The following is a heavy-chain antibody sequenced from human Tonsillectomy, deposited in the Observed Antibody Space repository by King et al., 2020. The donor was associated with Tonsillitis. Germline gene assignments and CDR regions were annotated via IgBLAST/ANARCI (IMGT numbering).Heavy chain of an antibody. CDR2: IYHSGGT. V-gene: IGHV4-31*03. Sequence: QLQESGPGLVKPSQTLSLTCTVSGGSISSGGYYWSWSRQHPGKGLEWDGYIYHSGGTHQNLSPKSRVTIKIDTSKNQFSLKLTSVTAADTAVYYCARVYYYGSGSYWYYFDYWGQGTLVTVSS. CDR1: GGSISSGGYY. J-gene: IGHJ4*02. D-gene: IGHD3-10*01. CDR3: ARVYYYGSGSYWYYFDY.